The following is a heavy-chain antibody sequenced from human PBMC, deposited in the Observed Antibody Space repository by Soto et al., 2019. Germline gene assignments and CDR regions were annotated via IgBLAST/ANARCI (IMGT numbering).Heavy chain of an antibody. V-gene: IGHV4-39*01. J-gene: IGHJ4*02. CDR3: ARQRTTVVTQAYFDH. CDR1: GESISSSSYY. Sequence: SETLFLTCIVSGESISSSSYYWGWIRQPPGKGLEWIGSIYYSGRTYYNPSFKSRVTISIDTSKNQFSLKLSSVTATDTAVYYCARQRTTVVTQAYFDHWGQGALVTVSS. CDR2: IYYSGRT. D-gene: IGHD2-21*02.